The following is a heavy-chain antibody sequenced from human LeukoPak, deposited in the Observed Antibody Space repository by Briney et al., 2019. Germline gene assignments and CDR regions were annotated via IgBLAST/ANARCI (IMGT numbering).Heavy chain of an antibody. D-gene: IGHD3-10*01. CDR1: GGSISSGSYY. CDR2: IYTSGST. V-gene: IGHV4-61*02. CDR3: ARRDYYGSGSA. Sequence: PSETLSLTCTVSGGSISSGSYYWSWIRQPAGKGLEWIGRIYTSGSTNYNPSLKSRVTISVDTSKNQFSLKLSSVTAADTAVYYCARRDYYGSGSAWGQGTLVTVSS. J-gene: IGHJ4*02.